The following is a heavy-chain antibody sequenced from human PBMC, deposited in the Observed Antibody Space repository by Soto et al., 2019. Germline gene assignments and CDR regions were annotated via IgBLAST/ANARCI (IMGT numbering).Heavy chain of an antibody. CDR1: GGTFSSYT. D-gene: IGHD3-22*01. CDR2: IIPILGIA. CDR3: ARHGYDTSGYYLYYFDY. Sequence: ASVKVSCKASGGTFSSYTISWVRQAPGQGLEWMGRIIPILGIANYAQKFQGRVTITADKSTSTAYMELSSLRSEDTAVYYCARHGYDTSGYYLYYFDYWGQGTLVTVSS. J-gene: IGHJ4*02. V-gene: IGHV1-69*02.